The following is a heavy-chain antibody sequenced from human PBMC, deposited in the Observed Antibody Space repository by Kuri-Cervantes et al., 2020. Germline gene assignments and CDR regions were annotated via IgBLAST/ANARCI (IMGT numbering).Heavy chain of an antibody. CDR2: ISYDGSNK. CDR1: GFTFSSYA. D-gene: IGHD6-13*01. CDR3: ARDGHFWHSSWYYYNPALDY. Sequence: GESLKISCAASGFTFSSYAMHWVRQAPGKGLEWVAVISYDGSNKYYADSVKGRFTISRDNSKNTLYLQMNSLRAEDTAVYYCARDGHFWHSSWYYYNPALDYWGRGTLVTVSS. J-gene: IGHJ4*02. V-gene: IGHV3-30*01.